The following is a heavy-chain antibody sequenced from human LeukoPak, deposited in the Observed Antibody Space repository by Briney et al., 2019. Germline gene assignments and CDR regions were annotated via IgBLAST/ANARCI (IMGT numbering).Heavy chain of an antibody. Sequence: GGSLRLSCAASGFTCTSYWMHWVRQAPGKGLVWVSRVNSDGSSTTYAASVKGRFTISRDNAKITLYLQMNSLRAEDTALYYCARGRYYGIDDWGQGTTVTVSS. J-gene: IGHJ6*02. CDR2: VNSDGSST. CDR3: ARGRYYGIDD. CDR1: GFTCTSYW. V-gene: IGHV3-74*01.